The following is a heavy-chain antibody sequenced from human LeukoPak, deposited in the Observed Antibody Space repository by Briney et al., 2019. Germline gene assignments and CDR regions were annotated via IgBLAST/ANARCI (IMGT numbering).Heavy chain of an antibody. CDR3: ARKGVYSSAAWFDP. Sequence: GGSLRLSCAASGFTCSDYYMSWIRQAPGKGLEGVSYISSSGSTIYYADSVKGRFTISRDNAKNSLYLQMNSLRAEDTAVYYCARKGVYSSAAWFDPWGQGTLVTVSS. V-gene: IGHV3-11*01. J-gene: IGHJ5*02. CDR2: ISSSGSTI. D-gene: IGHD6-25*01. CDR1: GFTCSDYY.